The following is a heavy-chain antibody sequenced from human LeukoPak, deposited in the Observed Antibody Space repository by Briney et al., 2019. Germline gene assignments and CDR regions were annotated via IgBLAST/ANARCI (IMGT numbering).Heavy chain of an antibody. V-gene: IGHV3-72*01. CDR2: TRNKANSYTT. J-gene: IGHJ4*02. Sequence: GGSLRLSCAASGFTFSSYAMHWVRQAPGKGLERVGRTRNKANSYTTEYAASVKGRFTISRDDSKNSLYLQMNSLKTEDTAVYYCASSRLPLLREYYFDYWGQGTLVTVSS. CDR1: GFTFSSYA. D-gene: IGHD4-11*01. CDR3: ASSRLPLLREYYFDY.